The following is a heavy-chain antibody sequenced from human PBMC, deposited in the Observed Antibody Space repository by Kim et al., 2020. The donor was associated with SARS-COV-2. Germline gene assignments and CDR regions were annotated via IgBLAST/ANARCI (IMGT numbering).Heavy chain of an antibody. Sequence: SQTLSLTCAISGDSVSSNSAAWNWIRQSPSRGLEWLGRTYYRSKWYNDYAVSVKSRITINPDTSKNQFSLQLNSVTPEDTAVYYCARVVGRTAASDGDFDYWGQGTLVTVSS. J-gene: IGHJ4*02. CDR2: TYYRSKWYN. CDR1: GDSVSSNSAA. V-gene: IGHV6-1*01. CDR3: ARVVGRTAASDGDFDY. D-gene: IGHD6-13*01.